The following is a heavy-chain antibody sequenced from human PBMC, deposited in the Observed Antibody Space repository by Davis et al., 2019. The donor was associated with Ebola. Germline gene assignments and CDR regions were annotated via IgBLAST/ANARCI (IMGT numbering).Heavy chain of an antibody. V-gene: IGHV3-23*01. D-gene: IGHD3-16*01. CDR3: AKGGSPLLNIDY. CDR1: GFTFSSYG. J-gene: IGHJ4*02. Sequence: PGGSLRLSCAASGFTFSSYGMHWVRQAPGKGLEWVSAISGSGGSTYYADSVKGRFTISRDNSKNTLYLQMNSLRAEDTAVYYCAKGGSPLLNIDYWGQGTLVTVSS. CDR2: ISGSGGST.